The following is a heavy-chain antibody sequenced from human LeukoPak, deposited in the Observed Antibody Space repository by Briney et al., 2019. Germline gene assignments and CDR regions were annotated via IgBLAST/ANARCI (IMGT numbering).Heavy chain of an antibody. Sequence: SETLSLTCTVSGGSISSGSYYWGWIRQPPGKGLEWIGSIYYSGSTYYNPSLKNRVTISVDTSKNQFSLKLSSVTAADTAVYYCAITAETVAGNWFDPWGQGTLVTVSS. D-gene: IGHD6-19*01. CDR3: AITAETVAGNWFDP. CDR2: IYYSGST. CDR1: GGSISSGSYY. J-gene: IGHJ5*02. V-gene: IGHV4-39*01.